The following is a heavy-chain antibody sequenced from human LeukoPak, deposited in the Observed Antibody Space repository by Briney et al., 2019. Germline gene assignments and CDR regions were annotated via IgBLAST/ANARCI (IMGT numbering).Heavy chain of an antibody. D-gene: IGHD2-8*01. CDR1: GGSISSSSYY. CDR2: IYYSGST. V-gene: IGHV4-39*01. J-gene: IGHJ2*01. CDR3: ARHIRVYAILYRGQYFDL. Sequence: SETLSLTCTVSGGSISSSSYYWGWIRQPPGKGLEWIGSIYYSGSTYYNPSLKSRVTISVDTSKNQFSLKLSSVTAADTAVYYCARHIRVYAILYRGQYFDLWGRGTLVTVSS.